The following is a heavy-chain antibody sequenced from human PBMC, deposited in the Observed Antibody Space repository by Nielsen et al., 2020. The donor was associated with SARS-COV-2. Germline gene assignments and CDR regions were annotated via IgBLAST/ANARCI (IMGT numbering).Heavy chain of an antibody. CDR1: GGSISSYY. CDR3: ARERVGGITIFGVVTRYGMDV. D-gene: IGHD3-3*01. J-gene: IGHJ6*02. Sequence: SETLSLTCTVSGGSISSYYWSWIRQTPGQGLEWIGYIFHSGSTYYNPSLKSRVTISVDTSKNQFSLKLSSVTAADTALYYCARERVGGITIFGVVTRYGMDVWGQGTTVTVSS. V-gene: IGHV4-59*12. CDR2: IFHSGST.